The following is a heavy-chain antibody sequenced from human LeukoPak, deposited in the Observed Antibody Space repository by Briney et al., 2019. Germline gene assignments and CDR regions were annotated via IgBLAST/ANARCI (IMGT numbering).Heavy chain of an antibody. CDR3: ARESPKGFDY. CDR2: VGPAGDT. CDR1: GFTFSSYD. J-gene: IGHJ4*02. V-gene: IGHV3-13*04. Sequence: GGSLRLSCAASGFTFSSYDMHWVRQATGKGLEWVSAVGPAGDTYYPGSVKGRFTISRENAKTSMYLQMNSLRAEDTAFYYCARESPKGFDYWGQGTLVTVSS.